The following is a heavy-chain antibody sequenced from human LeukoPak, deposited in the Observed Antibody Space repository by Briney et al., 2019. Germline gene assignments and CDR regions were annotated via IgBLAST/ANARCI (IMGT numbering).Heavy chain of an antibody. CDR3: ARSRLYYDFWSGTH. Sequence: GGSLRLSCAASGFTFSDYYMSWIRQAPGKGLEWVSYISSSGSTIYYADSVKGRFTISRDNAKNSLYLQMNSLRAEDTAVYYCARSRLYYDFWSGTHWGQGTLVTVSS. CDR1: GFTFSDYY. D-gene: IGHD3-3*01. V-gene: IGHV3-11*04. CDR2: ISSSGSTI. J-gene: IGHJ4*02.